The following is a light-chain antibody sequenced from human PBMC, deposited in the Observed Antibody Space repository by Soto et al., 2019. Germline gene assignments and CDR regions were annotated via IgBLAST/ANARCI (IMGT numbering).Light chain of an antibody. V-gene: IGLV2-11*01. J-gene: IGLJ1*01. Sequence: QSALTQPRSVSGSPGQSVTISCTGSISDVGGYNYVSWYQQHPGKAPKLLIYDVNKRPSGVPDRFSGSKSANTASLTISGLQAEDEADYYCCSYAGRYIHEVFGGGTKLTVL. CDR2: DVN. CDR1: ISDVGGYNY. CDR3: CSYAGRYIHEV.